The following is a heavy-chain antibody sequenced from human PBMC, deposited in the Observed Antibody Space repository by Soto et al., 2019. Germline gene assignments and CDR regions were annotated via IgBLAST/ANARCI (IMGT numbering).Heavy chain of an antibody. J-gene: IGHJ3*02. CDR3: PRTDYDFRNGHDAFEI. V-gene: IGHV4-39*01. CDR2: IYYSGST. CDR1: GGSISSSSYY. Sequence: QLQLQESGPGLVKPSETLSLTCTVSGGSISSSSYYWGWIRQPPGKGLEWIGSIYYSGSTFHNPSLKSRVTISVDTSKSQFSLKLSSVTAADTAVYYCPRTDYDFRNGHDAFEIWGQGTMVTVSS. D-gene: IGHD3-3*01.